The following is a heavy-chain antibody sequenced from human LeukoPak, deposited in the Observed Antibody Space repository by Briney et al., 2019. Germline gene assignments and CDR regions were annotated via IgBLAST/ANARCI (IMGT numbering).Heavy chain of an antibody. Sequence: GGSLRLSCAASGFTFSDFWMHWVRQAPGKGLVWVSRINSGGTVTNYADSVKGRLTITRDNAKNTLYLQMNSLRAEDTAVCYCAKVLGGSYFPPYYFDYWGQGTLVTVSS. J-gene: IGHJ4*02. CDR1: GFTFSDFW. V-gene: IGHV3-74*01. D-gene: IGHD1-26*01. CDR3: AKVLGGSYFPPYYFDY. CDR2: INSGGTVT.